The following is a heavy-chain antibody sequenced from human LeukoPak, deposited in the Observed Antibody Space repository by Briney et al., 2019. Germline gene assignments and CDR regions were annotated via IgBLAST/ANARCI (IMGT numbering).Heavy chain of an antibody. Sequence: GGSLRLSCAASGFTFSSYSMNWVRQAPGKGLEWVSYISSSSSTIYYADSVKGRFTISRDNAKNSLYLQMNSLRAEDTAVYYCARHEGSSWLAYWGQGTLVTVSS. J-gene: IGHJ4*02. CDR2: ISSSSSTI. CDR1: GFTFSSYS. CDR3: ARHEGSSWLAY. D-gene: IGHD6-13*01. V-gene: IGHV3-48*01.